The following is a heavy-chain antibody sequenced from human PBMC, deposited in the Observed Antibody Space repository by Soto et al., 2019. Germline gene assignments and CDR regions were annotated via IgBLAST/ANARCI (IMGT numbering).Heavy chain of an antibody. D-gene: IGHD2-15*01. V-gene: IGHV4-34*01. CDR2: INHSGST. Sequence: SETLSLTCAVYGGSFSGYYWSWIRQPPGKGLEWIGEINHSGSTNYNPSLKSRVTISVDTSKNQFSLKLSSVTAADTAVYYCAREVRQDIVVVVAATPNYGMDVWGQGTTVTVSS. CDR3: AREVRQDIVVVVAATPNYGMDV. CDR1: GGSFSGYY. J-gene: IGHJ6*02.